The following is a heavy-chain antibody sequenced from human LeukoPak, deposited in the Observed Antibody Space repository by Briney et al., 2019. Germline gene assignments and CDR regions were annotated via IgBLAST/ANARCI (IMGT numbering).Heavy chain of an antibody. Sequence: SETLSLTCTVSGGSIISSDYHWGWVRQPPGKGLEWIGTISYSGNTDYNPSLRSRVTISVDPSNNQFSLRLGSVTAADTAVYHCARHCCSGPAKRVFDIWGQGTMVTVSS. CDR3: ARHCCSGPAKRVFDI. CDR1: GGSIISSDYH. D-gene: IGHD2-15*01. J-gene: IGHJ3*02. CDR2: ISYSGNT. V-gene: IGHV4-39*01.